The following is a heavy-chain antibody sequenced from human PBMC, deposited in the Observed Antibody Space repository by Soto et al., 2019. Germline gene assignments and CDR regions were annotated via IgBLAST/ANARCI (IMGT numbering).Heavy chain of an antibody. J-gene: IGHJ4*02. CDR3: AKRGGYCSGGSCYYFDY. Sequence: EVQLLESGGGLVQPGGSLRLSCAASGFTFSSYAMSWVRQAPGKGLEWVSAISGRGGSTYYADSVKGRFTISRDNSKNTLYLQMNSLRAEDTAVYYCAKRGGYCSGGSCYYFDYWGQGTLVTVSS. CDR2: ISGRGGST. D-gene: IGHD2-15*01. V-gene: IGHV3-23*01. CDR1: GFTFSSYA.